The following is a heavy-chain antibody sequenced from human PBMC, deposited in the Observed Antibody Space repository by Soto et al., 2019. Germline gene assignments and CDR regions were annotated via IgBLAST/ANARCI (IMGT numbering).Heavy chain of an antibody. Sequence: PSETLSLTCTVSGGSISSSSYYWGWIRQPPGKGLEWIGSIYHSGRTYYNPSLKSRVTISVDTSKNQLSLKLSSVTAADTAVYYCAKSMTEASAEYFQYWGQGTLVTVSS. D-gene: IGHD3-22*01. CDR1: GGSISSSSYY. CDR2: IYHSGRT. CDR3: AKSMTEASAEYFQY. J-gene: IGHJ1*01. V-gene: IGHV4-39*01.